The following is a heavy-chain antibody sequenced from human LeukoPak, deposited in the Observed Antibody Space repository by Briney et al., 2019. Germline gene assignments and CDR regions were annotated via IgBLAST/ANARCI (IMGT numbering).Heavy chain of an antibody. D-gene: IGHD3-10*01. J-gene: IGHJ5*02. V-gene: IGHV1-69*13. CDR1: GYTFTGYY. CDR3: ARVKDVLLWFGGNNWFDP. CDR2: IIPIFGTA. Sequence: SVKVSCKASGYTFTGYYMHWVRQAPGQGLEWMGGIIPIFGTANYAQKFQGRVTITADESTSTAYMELSSLRSEDTAVYYCARVKDVLLWFGGNNWFDPWGQGTLVTVSS.